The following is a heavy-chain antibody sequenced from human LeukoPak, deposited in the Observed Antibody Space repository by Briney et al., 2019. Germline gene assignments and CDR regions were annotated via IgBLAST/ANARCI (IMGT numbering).Heavy chain of an antibody. J-gene: IGHJ4*02. D-gene: IGHD1-7*01. CDR3: ARAHNWKYGTFDY. Sequence: PGGSLRLSCAASGFTFSNYGMHWVRQAPGKGLDWVAFIHYDGSNKYYADSVKGRFTISRDDSKNTLYLQMNSLRAEDTAVYYCARAHNWKYGTFDYWGQGTLVTVSS. CDR2: IHYDGSNK. CDR1: GFTFSNYG. V-gene: IGHV3-30*02.